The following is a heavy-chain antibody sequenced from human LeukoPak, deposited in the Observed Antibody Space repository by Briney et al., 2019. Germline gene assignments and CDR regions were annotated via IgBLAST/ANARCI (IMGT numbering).Heavy chain of an antibody. CDR1: GFTFSSYG. J-gene: IGHJ4*02. CDR2: ISYDGSNK. CDR3: AKVVAATDSSFDY. V-gene: IGHV3-30*18. D-gene: IGHD2-15*01. Sequence: GGSLRLSCAASGFTFSSYGMHWVRQAPGKGLEWVAVISYDGSNKYYADSVKGRFTISRDNSKNTLYLQMNSLRAEDTAVYYCAKVVAATDSSFDYWGQGTLVTVSS.